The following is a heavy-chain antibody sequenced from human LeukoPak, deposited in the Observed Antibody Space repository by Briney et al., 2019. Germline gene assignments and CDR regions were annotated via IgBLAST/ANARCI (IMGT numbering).Heavy chain of an antibody. J-gene: IGHJ3*02. Sequence: SETLSLTCTVSGVSITSSSYYWGWIRQPPGKGLEWIGSIYYSGTTYYNPSLKSRVTISVDTSKNQFSLKLTSVTATDTAVYYCARQWGTMIVVVAFDIWGQGTMVTVSS. V-gene: IGHV4-39*01. CDR3: ARQWGTMIVVVAFDI. CDR2: IYYSGTT. CDR1: GVSITSSSYY. D-gene: IGHD3-22*01.